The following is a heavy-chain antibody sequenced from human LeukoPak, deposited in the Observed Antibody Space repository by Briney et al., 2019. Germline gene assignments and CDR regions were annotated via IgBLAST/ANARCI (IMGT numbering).Heavy chain of an antibody. CDR1: GFTFSSYA. J-gene: IGHJ4*02. V-gene: IGHV3-23*01. CDR3: AKDGDDIVVVPAAIGPDY. D-gene: IGHD2-2*01. Sequence: PGGSLRLSCAASGFTFSSYAMSWVRQAPGKGLEWVSAISGSGGSTYYADSVKGRFTISRDNSKNTLYLQMNSLRAEDTAVYYRAKDGDDIVVVPAAIGPDYWGQGTLVTVSS. CDR2: ISGSGGST.